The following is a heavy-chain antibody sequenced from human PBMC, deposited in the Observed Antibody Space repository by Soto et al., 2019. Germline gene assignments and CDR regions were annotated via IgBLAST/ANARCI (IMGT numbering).Heavy chain of an antibody. CDR3: AKDGTYYYDSSGYYYGGDYFDY. D-gene: IGHD3-22*01. V-gene: IGHV3-23*01. J-gene: IGHJ4*02. Sequence: GGSLRLSCAASGFTFSSYAMSWVRQAPGKGLEWVSAISGSGGSTYYADSVKGRFTISRDNSKNTLYLQMNSLRAEDTAVYYCAKDGTYYYDSSGYYYGGDYFDYWGQGTLVTVSS. CDR1: GFTFSSYA. CDR2: ISGSGGST.